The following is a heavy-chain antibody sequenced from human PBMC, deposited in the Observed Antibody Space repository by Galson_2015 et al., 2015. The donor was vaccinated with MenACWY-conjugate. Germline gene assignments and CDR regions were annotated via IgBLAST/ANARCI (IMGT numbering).Heavy chain of an antibody. J-gene: IGHJ4*02. D-gene: IGHD6-13*01. Sequence: SLRLSCAASGFTFTTYAMSWVRQAPGKGLEWVSAISNSGSSTYYADSVKGRFATSRDNSKNTLYLQMDSLRAEDTAVYYCAKRQRVSGNTWYTFYYWGQGTLVTVSS. CDR3: AKRQRVSGNTWYTFYY. V-gene: IGHV3-23*01. CDR1: GFTFTTYA. CDR2: ISNSGSST.